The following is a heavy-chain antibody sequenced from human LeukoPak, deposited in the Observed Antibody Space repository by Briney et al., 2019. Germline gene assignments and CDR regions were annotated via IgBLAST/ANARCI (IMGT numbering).Heavy chain of an antibody. D-gene: IGHD1-26*01. V-gene: IGHV3-30*18. CDR2: ISYDGTNK. Sequence: GGSLRLSCVASGFTFSNYGMHWVRQAPGKGLEWVAVISYDGTNKYYTDSVKGRFTISRDNSKNTLFLQMNSLRPEDTALYYCAKYPGGFTGIVNYYHMDVWGKGTTVTVSS. J-gene: IGHJ6*03. CDR1: GFTFSNYG. CDR3: AKYPGGFTGIVNYYHMDV.